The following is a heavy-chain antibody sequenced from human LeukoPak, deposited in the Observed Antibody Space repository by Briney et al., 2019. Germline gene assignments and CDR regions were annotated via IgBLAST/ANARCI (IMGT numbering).Heavy chain of an antibody. Sequence: SETLSLTCAVYGGSFSGYYWSWIRQPPGKGLEWIGEINHSGSTNYNPSLKSRVTISVDTSKNQFSLKLSSVTAADTAVYYCTRPLRITMIVVDDRGRYAFDIWGQGTMVTVSS. CDR1: GGSFSGYY. CDR2: INHSGST. CDR3: TRPLRITMIVVDDRGRYAFDI. V-gene: IGHV4-34*01. J-gene: IGHJ3*02. D-gene: IGHD3-22*01.